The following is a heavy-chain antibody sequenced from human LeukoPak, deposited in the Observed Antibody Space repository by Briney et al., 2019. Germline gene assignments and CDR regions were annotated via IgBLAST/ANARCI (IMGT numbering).Heavy chain of an antibody. CDR3: AREHQSYYDFWSGYHRAEYFHH. CDR2: IYYSGST. CDR1: GGSISSYY. D-gene: IGHD3-3*01. V-gene: IGHV4-59*12. J-gene: IGHJ1*01. Sequence: SETLSLTCTVSGGSISSYYWSWIRQPPGKGLEWIGHIYYSGSTNYNPSLKSRVTISVDTSKNQFSLKLSSVTAADTAVYYCAREHQSYYDFWSGYHRAEYFHHWGQGTLVTVSS.